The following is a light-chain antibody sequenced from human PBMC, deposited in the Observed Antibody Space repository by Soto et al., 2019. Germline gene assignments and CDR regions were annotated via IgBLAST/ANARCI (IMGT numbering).Light chain of an antibody. CDR1: SSDVGGFNY. J-gene: IGLJ2*01. CDR3: SSYTTSSTLV. V-gene: IGLV2-14*03. Sequence: QSALTQPASVSGSPGQSITISCTGTSSDVGGFNYVSWYQQHPGKAPKLMIYDVINRPSGVPHRFFGSKSDNTASLTISCLQAEDEADYDCSSYTTSSTLVFGGGTKVTVL. CDR2: DVI.